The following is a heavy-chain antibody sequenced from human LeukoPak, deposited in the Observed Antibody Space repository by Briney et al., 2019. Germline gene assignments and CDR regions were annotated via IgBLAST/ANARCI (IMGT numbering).Heavy chain of an antibody. CDR3: ARGQYSSSWKKYFQH. J-gene: IGHJ1*01. Sequence: PSETLSLTCAVYGGSFSGYYWSWIRQPPGKGLGWIGEINHSGSTNYNPSLKSRVTISVDTSKNQFSLKLSSVTAADTAVYYCARGQYSSSWKKYFQHWGQGTLVTVSS. CDR2: INHSGST. D-gene: IGHD6-13*01. V-gene: IGHV4-34*01. CDR1: GGSFSGYY.